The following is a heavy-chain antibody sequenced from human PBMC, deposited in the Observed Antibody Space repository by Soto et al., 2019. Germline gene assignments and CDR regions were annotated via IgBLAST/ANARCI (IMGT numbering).Heavy chain of an antibody. Sequence: EVQLLESGEGLVQPGGSLKLSCAASGFTFSSYAMSWVRQAPGKGLEWVSGIGCSGGNTYYADSVKGRFTISRDNSKNTLFLQMNSLRAEDTAESYCARVVRYFDTPYGMDVWGQGTTVTVSS. CDR3: ARVVRYFDTPYGMDV. J-gene: IGHJ6*02. CDR2: IGCSGGNT. D-gene: IGHD3-9*01. V-gene: IGHV3-23*01. CDR1: GFTFSSYA.